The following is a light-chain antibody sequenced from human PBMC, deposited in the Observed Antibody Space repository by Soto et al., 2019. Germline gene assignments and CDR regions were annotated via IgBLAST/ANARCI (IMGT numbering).Light chain of an antibody. V-gene: IGKV2-24*01. CDR3: MQSSQLRT. J-gene: IGKJ1*01. CDR1: ESLLHSGGNTY. Sequence: DIVLTQSPLSLPVTLGQPASLSCRSSESLLHSGGNTYLSWLHQRPGQPPRLLIYQISERLSGVPDRFSGSGAGTNFTLRISRVEAEDVGIFFCMQSSQLRTF. CDR2: QIS.